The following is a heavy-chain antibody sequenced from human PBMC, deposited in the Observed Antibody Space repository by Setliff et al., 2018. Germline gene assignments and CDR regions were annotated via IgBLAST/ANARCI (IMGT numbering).Heavy chain of an antibody. D-gene: IGHD3-22*01. CDR2: ISTSNGNT. Sequence: GASVKVSCKASGYTFTSYGINWVRQAPGQGLEWMGWISTSNGNTNYAQKLQGRVTMTTDTSTSTAYMELSSLRSEDTAMYYCVREGVDSRSSTDYRYYMDVWGKGTTVTVS. J-gene: IGHJ6*03. CDR1: GYTFTSYG. CDR3: VREGVDSRSSTDYRYYMDV. V-gene: IGHV1-18*01.